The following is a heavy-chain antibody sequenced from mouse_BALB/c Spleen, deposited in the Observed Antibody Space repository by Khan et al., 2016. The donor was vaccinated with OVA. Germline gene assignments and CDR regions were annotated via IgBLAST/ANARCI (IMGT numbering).Heavy chain of an antibody. Sequence: EVELVESGGGLVRPGGSLKLSCAASGFSFTSYTMSWVRQTPEKRLEWVATISSGSTYTYSPDSVKGRFTISRDNAKNTLDLQMSSLKSEDTAMYYGTRDGNYAHWYFDVWGAGTTVTVSS. CDR1: GFSFTSYT. CDR2: ISSGSTYT. CDR3: TRDGNYAHWYFDV. J-gene: IGHJ1*01. V-gene: IGHV5-6-4*01. D-gene: IGHD2-1*01.